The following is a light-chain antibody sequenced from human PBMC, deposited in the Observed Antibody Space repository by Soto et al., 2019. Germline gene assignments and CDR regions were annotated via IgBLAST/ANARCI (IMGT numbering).Light chain of an antibody. J-gene: IGLJ2*01. CDR2: EVT. CDR3: SSYTSSTSLI. Sequence: QYALTQPASVSGSPGQSITISCSGTSSDVGGYNYVSWYQQHPGKAPKLMMYEVTNRPSGVSDRFSGSKSGNTASLTISGLQAEDEADYFCSSYTSSTSLIFGGGTKLTVL. CDR1: SSDVGGYNY. V-gene: IGLV2-14*01.